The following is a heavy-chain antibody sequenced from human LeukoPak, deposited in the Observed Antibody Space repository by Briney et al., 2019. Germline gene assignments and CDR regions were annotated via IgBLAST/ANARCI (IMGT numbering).Heavy chain of an antibody. J-gene: IGHJ3*02. CDR3: AREGPEGGDVFNI. CDR1: GYTFTGYY. Sequence: ASVKVSCKASGYTFTGYYMHWVRQAPGQGLEWMGWINPNSGGTNYAQKFQGRVTMTRDTSISTAYMELSGLTSDDTAVYYCAREGPEGGDVFNIWGQGKMVTVFS. D-gene: IGHD3-16*01. V-gene: IGHV1-2*02. CDR2: INPNSGGT.